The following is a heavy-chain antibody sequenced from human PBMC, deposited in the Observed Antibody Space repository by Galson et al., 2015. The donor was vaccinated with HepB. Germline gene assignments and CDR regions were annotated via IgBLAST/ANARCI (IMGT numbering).Heavy chain of an antibody. D-gene: IGHD1-14*01. CDR2: INPSGGST. V-gene: IGHV1-46*04. CDR1: GYTFTSYG. J-gene: IGHJ4*02. Sequence: SVKVSCKASGYTFTSYGISWVRQAPGQGLEWMGIINPSGGSTSYAQKLQGRVTMTRDTSTSTVYMELSSLRSEDTAVYYCATGPLPYYFDYWGQGTLVTVSS. CDR3: ATGPLPYYFDY.